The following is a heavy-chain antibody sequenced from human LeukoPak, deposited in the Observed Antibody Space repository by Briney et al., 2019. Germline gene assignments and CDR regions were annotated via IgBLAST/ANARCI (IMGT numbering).Heavy chain of an antibody. J-gene: IGHJ6*03. D-gene: IGHD6-6*01. Sequence: SQTLSLTCTVSGGSISSGDYYWSWIRQPPGKGLEWIGYIYYSGSTYYSPSLKSRVTISVDTSKNQFSLKLSSVTAADTAVYYCARGDYSSSSSGYYYYYYMDVWGKGTTVTFSS. CDR2: IYYSGST. CDR3: ARGDYSSSSSGYYYYYYMDV. V-gene: IGHV4-30-4*08. CDR1: GGSISSGDYY.